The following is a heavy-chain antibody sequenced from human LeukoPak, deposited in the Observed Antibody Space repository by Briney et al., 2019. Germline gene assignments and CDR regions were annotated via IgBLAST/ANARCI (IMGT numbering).Heavy chain of an antibody. Sequence: GGSLRLSCAASGFTFSSYAMNWVRQAPGKGLEWVSYISHTGSANSYADSVKGRFTISRDNGKNSLFLQMSSLRAEDTAVYYCAREKDDHGDPGPLDAWGQGDLVTVSS. CDR2: ISHTGSAN. J-gene: IGHJ5*02. D-gene: IGHD4-17*01. V-gene: IGHV3-48*03. CDR3: AREKDDHGDPGPLDA. CDR1: GFTFSSYA.